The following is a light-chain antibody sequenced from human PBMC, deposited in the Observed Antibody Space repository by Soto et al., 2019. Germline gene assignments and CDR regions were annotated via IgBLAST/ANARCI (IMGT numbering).Light chain of an antibody. Sequence: QSALTQPPSASGSPGQSVTISCTGTSSDVGGYNYVSWYQQCPGKAPKLKIYEVTKRPSGVPDRFSGSKSGNTASLTVSGLQAEDEADYYCSSYAGNNNSVFGTGTKLTVL. J-gene: IGLJ1*01. V-gene: IGLV2-8*01. CDR2: EVT. CDR1: SSDVGGYNY. CDR3: SSYAGNNNSV.